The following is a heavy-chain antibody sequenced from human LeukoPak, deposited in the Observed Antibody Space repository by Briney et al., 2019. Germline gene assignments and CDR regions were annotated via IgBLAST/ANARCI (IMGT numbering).Heavy chain of an antibody. CDR1: GLTFSTYS. CDR3: AKDVVPDSGWDLDY. CDR2: IFNSGAKT. Sequence: GGSLRLSCAASGLTFSTYSMTWDRQGPGKGLEWVSSIFNSGAKTFYADSVKGRFTISRDNSKNTLYLQMNSLRVEDTAVYYCAKDVVPDSGWDLDYWGQGTLVTVSS. D-gene: IGHD6-19*01. J-gene: IGHJ4*02. V-gene: IGHV3-23*01.